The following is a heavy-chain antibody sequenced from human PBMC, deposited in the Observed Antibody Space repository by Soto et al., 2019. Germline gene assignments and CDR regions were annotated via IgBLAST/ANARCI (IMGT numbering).Heavy chain of an antibody. V-gene: IGHV3-23*01. Sequence: PGGSLRLSCAASGFTFSSYAMSWVRQAPGKGLEWVSAISGSGGSTYYADSVKGRFTISRDNSKNTLYLQMNSLRAEDTAVYYCARGHWSSGPRAGIYFDYWGQGTLVTVSS. J-gene: IGHJ4*02. CDR2: ISGSGGST. CDR1: GFTFSSYA. D-gene: IGHD6-19*01. CDR3: ARGHWSSGPRAGIYFDY.